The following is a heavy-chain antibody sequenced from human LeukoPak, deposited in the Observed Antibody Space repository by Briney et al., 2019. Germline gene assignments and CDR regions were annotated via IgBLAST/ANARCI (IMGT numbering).Heavy chain of an antibody. J-gene: IGHJ3*02. CDR1: GYTFTGYY. CDR2: INPNSGGT. D-gene: IGHD6-19*01. V-gene: IGHV1-2*02. Sequence: ASVKVSCKASGYTFTGYYMHWVRQAPGQGLGWMGWINPNSGGTNYAQKFQGRVTMTRGTSISTAYMELSRLRSDDTAVYYCARVLRSSVGSIAVAGTAAFDIWGQGTMVTVSS. CDR3: ARVLRSSVGSIAVAGTAAFDI.